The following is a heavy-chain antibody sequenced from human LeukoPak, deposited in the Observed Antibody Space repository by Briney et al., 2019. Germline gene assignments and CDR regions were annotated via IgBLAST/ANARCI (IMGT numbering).Heavy chain of an antibody. V-gene: IGHV4-39*07. J-gene: IGHJ3*02. Sequence: PSETLSLTCTVSGGSISSSSYYWGWIRQPPGKGLEWIGSIFYSGSTYYNPSLKSRVTISVDPSKNQFSLKVTSVTAADTAVYYCARYPFGLGGGAFDIWGQGTMVTVSS. CDR1: GGSISSSSYY. CDR3: ARYPFGLGGGAFDI. D-gene: IGHD2-15*01. CDR2: IFYSGST.